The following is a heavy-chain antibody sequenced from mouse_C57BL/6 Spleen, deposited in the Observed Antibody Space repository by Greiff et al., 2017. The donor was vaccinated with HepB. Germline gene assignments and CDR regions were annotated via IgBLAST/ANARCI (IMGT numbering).Heavy chain of an antibody. J-gene: IGHJ3*01. CDR1: GFNIKDDY. V-gene: IGHV14-4*01. CDR3: TRAEGAWFAY. CDR2: IDPENGDT. Sequence: VQLQQSGAELVRPGASVKLSCTASGFNIKDDYMHWVKQRPEQGLEWIGWIDPENGDTEYASKFQGKATITADTSSNTAYLQRSSLTSEDTAVYYCTRAEGAWFAYWGQGTLVTVSA.